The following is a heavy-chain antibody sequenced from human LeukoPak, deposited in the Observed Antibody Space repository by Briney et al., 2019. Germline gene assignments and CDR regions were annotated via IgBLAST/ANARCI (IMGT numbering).Heavy chain of an antibody. Sequence: SETLSLTCSVSGGSISTSSYYWGWIRQPPGKGLEWIGTINYIGTSYYNPSLKSRVTMSVDTSKNQISLRLTSVTAADTAVYYCVIHPLTIFVVVIISTTNFDFWGQGTLVTVSS. CDR2: INYIGTS. CDR1: GGSISTSSYY. J-gene: IGHJ4*02. V-gene: IGHV4-39*01. D-gene: IGHD3-3*01. CDR3: VIHPLTIFVVVIISTTNFDF.